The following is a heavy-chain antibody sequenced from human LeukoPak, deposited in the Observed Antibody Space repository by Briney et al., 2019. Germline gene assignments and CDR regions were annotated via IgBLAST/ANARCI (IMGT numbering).Heavy chain of an antibody. J-gene: IGHJ4*02. V-gene: IGHV3-7*01. D-gene: IGHD3-10*01. CDR3: ARATITMVRGVIKGYFDY. Sequence: GGSLRLSCAASGFTFSSYWMSWVRQAPGKGLEWVANIKQDGSEKYYVDSVKGRFTISRDNAKNSLYLQMNSLRAEDTAVYYCARATITMVRGVIKGYFDYWGQGTLVTVSS. CDR2: IKQDGSEK. CDR1: GFTFSSYW.